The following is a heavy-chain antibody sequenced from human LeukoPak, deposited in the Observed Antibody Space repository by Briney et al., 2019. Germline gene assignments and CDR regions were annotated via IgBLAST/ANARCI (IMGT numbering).Heavy chain of an antibody. CDR3: AKQSLLLRGPLLIYYFDF. J-gene: IGHJ4*02. CDR2: ISGGDPTT. Sequence: PGGSLRLSCAASGFTFSSYSMNWVRQAPGKGLEWVSSISGGDPTTYYADSVKGRFTISRDNSKNTLYPQMNSLRAEDTAIYYCAKQSLLLRGPLLIYYFDFWGQGTLVTVSS. V-gene: IGHV3-23*01. D-gene: IGHD3-10*01. CDR1: GFTFSSYS.